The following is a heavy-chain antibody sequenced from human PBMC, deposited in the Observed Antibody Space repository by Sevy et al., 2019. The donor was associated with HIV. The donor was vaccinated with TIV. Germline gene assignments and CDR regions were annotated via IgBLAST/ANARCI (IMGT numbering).Heavy chain of an antibody. J-gene: IGHJ4*02. D-gene: IGHD1-26*01. CDR1: GFTFSSYS. CDR3: ARGPPDGSYDYFDY. CDR2: ISGSSNYI. V-gene: IGHV3-21*06. Sequence: GSLRLSCAASGFTFSSYSMNWVRQAPGKGLECVSSISGSSNYICYAESLKGRFIISRDNAKNTLYLQMNSLRADDTAVYYCARGPPDGSYDYFDYWGQGTLVTVSS.